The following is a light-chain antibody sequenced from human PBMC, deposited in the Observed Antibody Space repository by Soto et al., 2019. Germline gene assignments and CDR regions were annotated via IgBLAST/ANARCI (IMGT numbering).Light chain of an antibody. V-gene: IGLV1-47*01. CDR3: AAWDDSLSGYV. CDR2: RNN. CDR1: SSNIGSNY. Sequence: QSVLTQPPSASGTPGQRVTISCSGSSSNIGSNYVYWYQQLPGTAPKLLIYRNNQRPSGVPDRFSGSKSGTSASLAISGLRSEDEADSYCAAWDDSLSGYVFGTGTKVTLL. J-gene: IGLJ1*01.